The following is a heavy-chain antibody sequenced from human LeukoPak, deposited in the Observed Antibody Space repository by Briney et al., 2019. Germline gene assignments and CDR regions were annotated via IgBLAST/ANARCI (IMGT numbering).Heavy chain of an antibody. V-gene: IGHV1-3*01. J-gene: IGHJ4*02. CDR1: GYTFTSYG. CDR3: ARPSRWLQYLYFDY. D-gene: IGHD5-24*01. CDR2: INAGNGNT. Sequence: GASVTVSCTASGYTFTSYGISWVRQAPGQGLEWMGWINAGNGNTKYSQKFQGRVTITRDTSASTAYMELSSLRSEDTAVYYCARPSRWLQYLYFDYWGQGTLVTVSS.